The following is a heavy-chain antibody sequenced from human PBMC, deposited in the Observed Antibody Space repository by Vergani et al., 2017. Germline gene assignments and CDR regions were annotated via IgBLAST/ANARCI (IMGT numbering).Heavy chain of an antibody. V-gene: IGHV4-61*02. CDR2: IYTSGST. CDR1: GGSISSGSYY. J-gene: IGHJ4*02. Sequence: QVQLQESGPGLVKPSQTLSLTCTVSGGSISSGSYYWSWIRQPAGKGLEWIGRIYTSGSTNYNPSLKSRVTMSVDTSKNQFSLKLNSVTAADTAVYYCARAMTTTDYWGQGTLVTVSS. D-gene: IGHD5-24*01. CDR3: ARAMTTTDY.